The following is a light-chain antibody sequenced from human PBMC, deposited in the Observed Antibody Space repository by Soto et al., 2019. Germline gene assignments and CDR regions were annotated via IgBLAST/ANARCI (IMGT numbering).Light chain of an antibody. Sequence: QSALTQPASVSGSPGQSITISCTGTSSDVGSYNLVSWYQQHPGKAPKRMIYEGSKRPSGVSNRFSGSKSGNTASLTISGLQAEDEADYYCCSYAGSSTFPIFGGGTKLTVL. CDR3: CSYAGSSTFPI. J-gene: IGLJ2*01. V-gene: IGLV2-23*03. CDR1: SSDVGSYNL. CDR2: EGS.